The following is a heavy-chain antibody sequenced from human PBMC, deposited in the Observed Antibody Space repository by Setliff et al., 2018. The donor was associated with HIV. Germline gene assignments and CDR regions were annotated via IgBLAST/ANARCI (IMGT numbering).Heavy chain of an antibody. CDR3: ATYSSSWPDY. Sequence: PSETLSLTCTVSGGSISSGNYYWNWIRQPAGKGLEWIGHIYASGSTNYNPSLKSRVTISVDTSKNHFSLKLSSVTAADTAVYYCATYSSSWPDYWGQGTLVTVSS. V-gene: IGHV4-61*09. CDR2: IYASGST. D-gene: IGHD6-13*01. J-gene: IGHJ4*02. CDR1: GGSISSGNYY.